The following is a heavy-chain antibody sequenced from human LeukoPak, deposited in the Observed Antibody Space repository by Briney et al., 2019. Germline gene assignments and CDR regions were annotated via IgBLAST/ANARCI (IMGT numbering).Heavy chain of an antibody. V-gene: IGHV3-74*01. CDR2: INSDGSTT. D-gene: IGHD5-18*01. J-gene: IGHJ4*02. CDR3: ARTLGGYNYGPYDS. Sequence: PGGSLRLSCAASGFTFSSYWMHWVRQAPGKGLVWVSRINSDGSTTSYADSVKGRFTISRDNAKNTLYLQMNSLRAEDTAVYFCARTLGGYNYGPYDSWGQGTLVSVSS. CDR1: GFTFSSYW.